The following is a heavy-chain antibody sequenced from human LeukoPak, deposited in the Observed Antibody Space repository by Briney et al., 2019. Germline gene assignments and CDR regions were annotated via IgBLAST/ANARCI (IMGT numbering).Heavy chain of an antibody. CDR1: GYTFTGYY. D-gene: IGHD3-10*01. CDR2: INPNSGGT. Sequence: ASVKVSCKASGYTFTGYYMHWVRQAPGQGLEWMGWINPNSGGTNYAQKLQGRVTMTTDTSASTAYMELRSLRSDDTAVYYCARGVAYYGSGIYYMDVWGKGTTVTVSS. J-gene: IGHJ6*03. CDR3: ARGVAYYGSGIYYMDV. V-gene: IGHV1-2*02.